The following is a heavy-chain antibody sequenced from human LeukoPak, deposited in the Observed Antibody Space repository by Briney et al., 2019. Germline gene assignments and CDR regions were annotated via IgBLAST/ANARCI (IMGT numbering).Heavy chain of an antibody. D-gene: IGHD1-26*01. CDR1: GFTFSSYS. V-gene: IGHV3-21*01. CDR3: ARGGSGSYNMFDY. J-gene: IGHJ4*02. Sequence: GGSLRLSCAASGFTFSSYSMNWVRQAPGKGLEWVSSICSSSSYIYYADSVKGRFTISRDNAKNSLYLQMNSLRAEDTAVYHCARGGSGSYNMFDYWGQGTLVTVSS. CDR2: ICSSSSYI.